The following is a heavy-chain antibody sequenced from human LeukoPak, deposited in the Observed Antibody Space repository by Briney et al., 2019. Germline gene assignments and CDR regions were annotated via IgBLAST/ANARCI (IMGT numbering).Heavy chain of an antibody. D-gene: IGHD3-10*01. CDR3: AKSLYTYLSQPQSSGYYFDY. V-gene: IGHV3-23*01. Sequence: PGGSLRLSCAASGFTFSSYAMSWVRQAPGKGLEWVSAISGSGGSTYYADSVKGRFTISRDNSKNTLYLQMNSLRAEDTAVYYCAKSLYTYLSQPQSSGYYFDYWGQGTLVTVSS. J-gene: IGHJ4*02. CDR1: GFTFSSYA. CDR2: ISGSGGST.